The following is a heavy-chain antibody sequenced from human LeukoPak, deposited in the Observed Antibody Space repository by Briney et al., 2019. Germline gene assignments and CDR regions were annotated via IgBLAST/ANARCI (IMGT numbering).Heavy chain of an antibody. CDR3: ARDRPGGSSLDY. V-gene: IGHV4-61*02. CDR2: IYNNGST. J-gene: IGHJ4*02. Sequence: SQTLSLTCTVSSGSISSGNYYWSWIRQPAGKGLEWVGRIYNNGSTNYNPSLKSRVTISLDTSKNEFSLKLTSVNAADTAVYYCARDRPGGSSLDYWGQGILVTVSS. D-gene: IGHD6-13*01. CDR1: SGSISSGNYY.